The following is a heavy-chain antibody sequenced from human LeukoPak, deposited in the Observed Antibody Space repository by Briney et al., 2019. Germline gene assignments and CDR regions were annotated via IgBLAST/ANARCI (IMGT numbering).Heavy chain of an antibody. J-gene: IGHJ4*02. D-gene: IGHD6-19*01. CDR3: TKDYSSGWYGGIDY. V-gene: IGHV3-30*18. CDR2: ITYDGNTK. Sequence: PGRSLRLSCAASGFTFSNCGMHWVRQAPGKGLEWVAVITYDGNTKYYLDSVKGRFTISRDNSKNTLYLQMSSLRGEDTAVYYCTKDYSSGWYGGIDYWGQGALVTVSS. CDR1: GFTFSNCG.